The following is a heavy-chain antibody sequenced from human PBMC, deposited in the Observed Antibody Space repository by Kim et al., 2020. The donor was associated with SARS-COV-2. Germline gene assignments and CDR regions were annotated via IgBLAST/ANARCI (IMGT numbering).Heavy chain of an antibody. D-gene: IGHD4-17*01. CDR2: TSYSGFT. V-gene: IGHV4-59*01. Sequence: SETLSLTCTVSGGSITSDYWSWIRQPPGKGLEWIGFTSYSGFTKYNPSLKSRVTISTDTSKTHVYLRLTSVTAADTAMYYCARDQGDGRFYYWGQGTLVT. CDR1: GGSITSDY. CDR3: ARDQGDGRFYY. J-gene: IGHJ4*02.